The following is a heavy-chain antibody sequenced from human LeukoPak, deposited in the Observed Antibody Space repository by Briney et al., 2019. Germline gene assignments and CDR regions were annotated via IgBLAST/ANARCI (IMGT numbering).Heavy chain of an antibody. Sequence: PSQTLSLTCTVSGGSISSGSYYWSWIRQPAGKGLEWIGRIYTSGSTNYYPSLKSRVAISVDASKNQFSLKLSSVTAADTAVYYCARDSAAAGSSYFDYWGQGTLVTVSS. CDR2: IYTSGST. D-gene: IGHD6-13*01. CDR1: GGSISSGSYY. V-gene: IGHV4-61*02. J-gene: IGHJ4*02. CDR3: ARDSAAAGSSYFDY.